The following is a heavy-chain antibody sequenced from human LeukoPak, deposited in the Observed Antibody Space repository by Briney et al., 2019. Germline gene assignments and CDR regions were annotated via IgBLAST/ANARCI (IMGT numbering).Heavy chain of an antibody. CDR3: ARGSVGDGYNYYFDY. J-gene: IGHJ4*02. D-gene: IGHD5-24*01. CDR1: GFTFSSYA. CDR2: ISYDGSNK. Sequence: GRSLRLSCAASGFTFSSYAMHWVRQAPGKGLEWVAVISYDGSNKYYADSVKGRFTISRGNSKNTLYLQMNSLRAEDTAVYYCARGSVGDGYNYYFDYWGQGTLVTVSS. V-gene: IGHV3-30*07.